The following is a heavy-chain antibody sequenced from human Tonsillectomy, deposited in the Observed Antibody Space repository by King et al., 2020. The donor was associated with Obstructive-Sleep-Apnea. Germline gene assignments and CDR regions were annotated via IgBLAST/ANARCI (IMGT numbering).Heavy chain of an antibody. CDR3: AKDNSSGWYRGLDY. Sequence: VQLVESGGGLVQPGRSLRLSCAASGFIFDDYAMHWVRQAPGKGLEWVSGISWNSGSIGYADSVKGRLTISRDNAKNSLHLQMNSLRAEDTAFYYCAKDNSSGWYRGLDYWGQGTLVIVSS. J-gene: IGHJ4*02. D-gene: IGHD6-19*01. CDR1: GFIFDDYA. V-gene: IGHV3-9*01. CDR2: ISWNSGSI.